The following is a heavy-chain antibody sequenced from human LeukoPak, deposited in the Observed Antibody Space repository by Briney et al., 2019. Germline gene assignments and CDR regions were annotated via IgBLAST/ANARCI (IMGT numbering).Heavy chain of an antibody. CDR3: ARNFYASSGYYLDDFYFDF. V-gene: IGHV4-39*07. J-gene: IGHJ4*02. CDR2: IYYSGST. D-gene: IGHD3-22*01. CDR1: GASIISDTYY. Sequence: PSETLSLTCTVSGASIISDTYYWGWIRQPPGKGQEWIGSIYYSGSTYYSPSLKSRVTMSVDTSTNQFSLKLISVTAADTALYYCARNFYASSGYYLDDFYFDFWGQGTLVTVSS.